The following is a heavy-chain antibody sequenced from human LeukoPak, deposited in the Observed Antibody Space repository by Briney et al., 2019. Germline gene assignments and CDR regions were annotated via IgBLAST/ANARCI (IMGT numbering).Heavy chain of an antibody. J-gene: IGHJ4*02. CDR3: ARGSIEPPVDY. D-gene: IGHD1-14*01. CDR2: IYYSGTT. CDR1: GGSISSSTYY. V-gene: IGHV4-39*07. Sequence: SETLSLTCTVSGGSISSSTYYCGWIRQSPGKGLEWIGSIYYSGTTYYNPSLKSRVTISVDMSKNQFSLKLSSVTAADTAVYYCARGSIEPPVDYWGQGTLVTVSS.